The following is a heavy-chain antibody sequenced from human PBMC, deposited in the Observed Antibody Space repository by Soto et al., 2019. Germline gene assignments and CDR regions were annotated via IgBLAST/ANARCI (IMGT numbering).Heavy chain of an antibody. CDR3: AKASTILGVVTYSSDS. CDR1: GFTFSSYA. CDR2: ISGSGGST. Sequence: LSCASSGFTFSSYAMSLVRQAPGKGLEWVSAISGSGGSTYYADSVKGRFTISRDNSKNTLYLQMNSLRAEDTAVYYCAKASTILGVVTYSSDSWGQGTMVTLS. V-gene: IGHV3-23*01. D-gene: IGHD3-3*01. J-gene: IGHJ4*02.